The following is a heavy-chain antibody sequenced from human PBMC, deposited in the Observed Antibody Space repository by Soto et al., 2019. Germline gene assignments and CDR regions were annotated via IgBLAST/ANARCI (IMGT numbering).Heavy chain of an antibody. CDR1: GFTFSSYG. CDR2: ISCDGSNT. D-gene: IGHD6-19*01. V-gene: IGHV3-30*03. Sequence: QVQLVESGGGVVQPGRSLRLSCAASGFTFSSYGMHWVRQAPGKGLEWVAVISCDGSNTYYADSVKGRFTISRDNSKNTLYLQMNSLRAEDTAVYYCAILSIAVAGYSTYWGQVTLVTVSS. J-gene: IGHJ4*02. CDR3: AILSIAVAGYSTY.